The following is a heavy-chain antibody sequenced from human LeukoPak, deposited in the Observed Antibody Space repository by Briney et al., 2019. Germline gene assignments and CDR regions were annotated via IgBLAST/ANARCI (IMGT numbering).Heavy chain of an antibody. Sequence: ASETLSLTCTVSGGSISSGSYYWSWIRQPAGKGLEWIGYIYYSGSTNYDPSLKSRVTISVDTSKNQFSLKLTSVTAADTAVYYCARGGHYYDSSPNAFDVWGQGTMVTISS. CDR3: ARGGHYYDSSPNAFDV. CDR2: IYYSGST. CDR1: GGSISSGSYY. V-gene: IGHV4-61*10. J-gene: IGHJ3*01. D-gene: IGHD3-22*01.